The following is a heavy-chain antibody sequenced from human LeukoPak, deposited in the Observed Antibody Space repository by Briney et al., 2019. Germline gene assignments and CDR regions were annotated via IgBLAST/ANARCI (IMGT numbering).Heavy chain of an antibody. J-gene: IGHJ4*02. Sequence: SETLSLTCAVYGGSFSGYYWSWIRQPPGKGLEWIGEINHSGSTNYNPSLKSRVTISVDTSKNQFSLKLSSVTAADTAVYYCASVGGYGSGSYLIDYWGQGTLVTVSS. CDR1: GGSFSGYY. CDR3: ASVGGYGSGSYLIDY. CDR2: INHSGST. V-gene: IGHV4-34*01. D-gene: IGHD3-10*01.